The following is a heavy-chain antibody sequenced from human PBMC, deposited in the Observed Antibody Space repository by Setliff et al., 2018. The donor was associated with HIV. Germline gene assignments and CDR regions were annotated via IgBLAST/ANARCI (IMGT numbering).Heavy chain of an antibody. Sequence: SVKVSCQASGGTFSIYAINWGRQAPGQGLEWMGGIIPMFGTLNFAQKFQGRVTITTDESTSTAYMELNSLRTEETAVYYCARGHSHGYGYSGSYGPFDIWGQGTMVTVAS. CDR2: IIPMFGTL. CDR1: GGTFSIYA. CDR3: ARGHSHGYGYSGSYGPFDI. D-gene: IGHD1-26*01. V-gene: IGHV1-69*05. J-gene: IGHJ3*02.